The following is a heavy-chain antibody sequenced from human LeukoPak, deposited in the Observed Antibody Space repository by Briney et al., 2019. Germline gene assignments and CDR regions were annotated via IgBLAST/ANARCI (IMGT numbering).Heavy chain of an antibody. D-gene: IGHD3-22*01. CDR2: ISGSGGST. J-gene: IGHJ3*02. V-gene: IGHV3-23*01. Sequence: GGSLRLSCAASGFTFSSYAMSWVRQAPGKGLEWVSAISGSGGSTYYADSVKGRFTISRDNSKNTLYLQMNSLRGEDTAVYYCAKDKLDYYDSSGYYYGDAFDIWGQGTMVTVSS. CDR3: AKDKLDYYDSSGYYYGDAFDI. CDR1: GFTFSSYA.